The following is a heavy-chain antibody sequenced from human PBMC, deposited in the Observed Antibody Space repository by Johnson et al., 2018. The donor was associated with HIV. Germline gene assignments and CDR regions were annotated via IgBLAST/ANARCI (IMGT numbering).Heavy chain of an antibody. V-gene: IGHV3-30*04. J-gene: IGHJ3*01. CDR2: ISYDGNSK. CDR3: ARGYILTGYSGAFDL. Sequence: QVQLVESGGGVVQPGRSLRLSCAASGFTFSSYPMHWVRQAPGKGLEWVAFISYDGNSKYFADSVKGRFTISRDNSKNTLYLQMNSLRPEDTAVYYCARGYILTGYSGAFDLWGQGTMVTVSS. CDR1: GFTFSSYP. D-gene: IGHD3-9*01.